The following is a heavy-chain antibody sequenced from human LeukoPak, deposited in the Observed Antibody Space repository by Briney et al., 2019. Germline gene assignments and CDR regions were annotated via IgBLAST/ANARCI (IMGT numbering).Heavy chain of an antibody. D-gene: IGHD3-16*01. Sequence: SQTLSLTCTVYGGSISSGGYYWSWIRQPPGKGLKWIGYIYHSGSTYYNPSLKSRVTISVDRSKNQFSLKLSSVTAADTAVYYCASWGPVGSLGAFDIWGQGTMVTVSS. CDR3: ASWGPVGSLGAFDI. CDR1: GGSISSGGYY. CDR2: IYHSGST. V-gene: IGHV4-30-2*01. J-gene: IGHJ3*02.